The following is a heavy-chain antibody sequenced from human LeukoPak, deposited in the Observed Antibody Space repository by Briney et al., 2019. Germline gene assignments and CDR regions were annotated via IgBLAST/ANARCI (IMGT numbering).Heavy chain of an antibody. V-gene: IGHV1-46*01. Sequence: ASVKVSCKASGYTFTSYYMHWVRQAPGQGLEWMGIINPSGGSTSYAQKFQGRVTMTRDTSTSTVYMELSSLRSEDTAVYYCARDGRRIAVAADLDYWGQGTLVTVSS. J-gene: IGHJ4*02. CDR3: ARDGRRIAVAADLDY. CDR1: GYTFTSYY. D-gene: IGHD6-19*01. CDR2: INPSGGST.